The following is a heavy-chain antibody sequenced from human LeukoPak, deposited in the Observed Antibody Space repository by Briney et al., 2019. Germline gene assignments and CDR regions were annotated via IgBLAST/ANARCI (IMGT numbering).Heavy chain of an antibody. V-gene: IGHV4-59*01. CDR1: GGSISSYY. Sequence: SETLSLTCTVSGGSISSYYWSWIRQPPGKGLEWIGYIYYSGCTNYNPSLKSRVTISVDTSKNQSTLKLSSVTAADTAVYYCARGGTNITMVRGVIAFWRPFDYWGQGTLVTVSS. J-gene: IGHJ4*02. CDR3: ARGGTNITMVRGVIAFWRPFDY. CDR2: IYYSGCT. D-gene: IGHD3-10*01.